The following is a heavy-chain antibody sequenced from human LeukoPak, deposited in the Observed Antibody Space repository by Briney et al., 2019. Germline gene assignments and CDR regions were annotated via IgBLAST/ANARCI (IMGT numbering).Heavy chain of an antibody. D-gene: IGHD3-22*01. Sequence: SQTLSLTCTVSAGSINSGDCYWSWIRQPAGKGLEWIGRIYSPGTNYNCNPSLKSRVTISIDTSKNQFSLKLTSVTAADTAVYYCARGIGTSYDSSRDAFDIWGQGTMVTVSS. J-gene: IGHJ3*02. CDR1: AGSINSGDCY. CDR2: IYSPGTN. CDR3: ARGIGTSYDSSRDAFDI. V-gene: IGHV4-61*02.